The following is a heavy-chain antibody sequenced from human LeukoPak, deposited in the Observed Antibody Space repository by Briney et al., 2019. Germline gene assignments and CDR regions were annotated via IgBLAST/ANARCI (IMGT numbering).Heavy chain of an antibody. V-gene: IGHV3-11*06. CDR2: ISGSGDDT. CDR1: GFTFTDSY. J-gene: IGHJ6*03. D-gene: IGHD1-26*01. CDR3: ARDPYSGNYGNYYYYYMDV. Sequence: KAGGSLRLSCAASGFTFTDSYMTWVRQAPGKGLEWLSYISGSGDDTNYADSVRGRFTISRDNAKDSLYLQMNSLGPEDTAVYYCARDPYSGNYGNYYYYYMDVWGKGTTVTISS.